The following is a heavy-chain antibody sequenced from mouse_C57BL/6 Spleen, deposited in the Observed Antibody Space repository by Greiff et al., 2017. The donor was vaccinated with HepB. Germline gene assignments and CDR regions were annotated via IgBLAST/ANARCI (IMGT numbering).Heavy chain of an antibody. J-gene: IGHJ1*03. CDR2: ISSGGSYT. D-gene: IGHD2-4*01. V-gene: IGHV5-6*02. CDR3: ARPYDSNWYFDV. Sequence: DVMLVESGGDLVKPGGSLKLSCAASGFTFSSYGMSWVRQTPDKRLEWVATISSGGSYTYYPDSVKGRFTISRDNAKNTLYLQMSSLKSEDTAMYYCARPYDSNWYFDVWGTGTTVTVSS. CDR1: GFTFSSYG.